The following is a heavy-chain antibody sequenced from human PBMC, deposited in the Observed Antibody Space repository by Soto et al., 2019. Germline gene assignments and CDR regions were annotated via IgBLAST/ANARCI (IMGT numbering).Heavy chain of an antibody. V-gene: IGHV3-13*01. D-gene: IGHD3-10*01. CDR2: IGTAGDT. CDR3: ARSYYYGSGSYYKPAEFDY. J-gene: IGHJ4*02. Sequence: EVQLVESGGGLVQPGGSLRLSCAASGFTFSSYDMHWVRQATGKGLEWVSAIGTAGDTYYPGSVKGRFTISRENAKNSFYLQRNSLRAGDKAVYYFARSYYYGSGSYYKPAEFDYWGQGTLVTVSS. CDR1: GFTFSSYD.